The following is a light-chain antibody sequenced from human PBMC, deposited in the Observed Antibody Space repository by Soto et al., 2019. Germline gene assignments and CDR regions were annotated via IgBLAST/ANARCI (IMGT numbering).Light chain of an antibody. CDR3: QLYGSSPDWERWS. CDR1: QSISSSN. V-gene: IGKV3-20*01. J-gene: IGKJ1*01. Sequence: EIVLTQSPGTLSLSPGERATLSCRASQSISSSNLAWYQQTPGRAPRRLIYGASSRATGIPDRFSGDGSGTDFTLTISSLEPEDFAVYYCQLYGSSPDWERWSVGQGTKVEV. CDR2: GAS.